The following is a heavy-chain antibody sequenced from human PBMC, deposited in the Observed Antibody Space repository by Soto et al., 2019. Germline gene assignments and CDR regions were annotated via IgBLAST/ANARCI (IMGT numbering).Heavy chain of an antibody. V-gene: IGHV3-30*03. D-gene: IGHD1-26*01. J-gene: IGHJ4*02. CDR3: ARGNLSFEFDS. CDR2: ISGDGSNT. Sequence: QIQLVESGGDVVQPGKSLRLSCAASGFNFGFFGMHWVRQAPGKGLEWVAFISGDGSNTHYADSVRGRFTLCRDYYRKTLLLQMDRRRDEDTVLYCCARGNLSFEFDSWGLGTLVTVSS. CDR1: GFNFGFFG.